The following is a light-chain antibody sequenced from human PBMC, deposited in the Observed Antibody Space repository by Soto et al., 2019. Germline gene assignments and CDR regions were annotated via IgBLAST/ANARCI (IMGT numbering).Light chain of an antibody. J-gene: IGKJ4*01. CDR2: GAS. CDR3: QQYGSLLT. V-gene: IGKV3-20*01. Sequence: EIVLTQSPGTLSLSPGERATLSCRASQSVSSSYLAWYQQKPGQAPRLLIYGASSRATGIPDRFSGSGSGTDFTLTISRLEPEAVAVYYCQQYGSLLTFGGGTKVEIK. CDR1: QSVSSSY.